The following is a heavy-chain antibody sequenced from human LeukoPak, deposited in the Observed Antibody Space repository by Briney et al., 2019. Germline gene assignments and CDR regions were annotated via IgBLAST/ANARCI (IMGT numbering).Heavy chain of an antibody. D-gene: IGHD3-9*01. CDR3: ARSYYDILTGSIPYYYYYGMDV. J-gene: IGHJ6*02. Sequence: EASVKVSCKASGYTFTSYGISWVRQAPGQGLEWMGWISAYNGNTNYAQKLQGRVTMTTDTFTSTAYMELRSLRSDDTAVYYCARSYYDILTGSIPYYYYYGMDVWAKGPRSPSP. CDR1: GYTFTSYG. V-gene: IGHV1-18*01. CDR2: ISAYNGNT.